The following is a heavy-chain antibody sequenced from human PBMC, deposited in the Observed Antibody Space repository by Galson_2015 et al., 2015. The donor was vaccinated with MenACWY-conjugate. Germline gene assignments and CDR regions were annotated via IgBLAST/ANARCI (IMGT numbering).Heavy chain of an antibody. D-gene: IGHD3-10*01. J-gene: IGHJ5*02. CDR3: AQGAGSRWFDP. CDR1: GLTFSSYA. Sequence: SLRLSCAASGLTFSSYAMSWVRQAPGKGLEWVSSISTTGGTTYYADSVKGRFTISRHNSKNTLYLQMNSLRAGDTAVYYCAQGAGSRWFDPWGPGTLVIVSS. V-gene: IGHV3-23*01. CDR2: ISTTGGTT.